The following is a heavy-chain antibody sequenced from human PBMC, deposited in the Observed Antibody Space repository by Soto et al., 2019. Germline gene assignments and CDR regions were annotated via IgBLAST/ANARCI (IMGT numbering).Heavy chain of an antibody. J-gene: IGHJ4*02. CDR2: IFYTGNT. V-gene: IGHV4-39*01. D-gene: IGHD6-13*01. Sequence: SETLSLTCSVSGGSISSSTSYWGWIRQPPGKGLEWIGSIFYTGNTYYNPSLRSRVTISVSTSKNQFSLKLTSVTAADAAVYSCARQEFSLYSSNWHPIDSWGQGTLVTVSS. CDR1: GGSISSSTSY. CDR3: ARQEFSLYSSNWHPIDS.